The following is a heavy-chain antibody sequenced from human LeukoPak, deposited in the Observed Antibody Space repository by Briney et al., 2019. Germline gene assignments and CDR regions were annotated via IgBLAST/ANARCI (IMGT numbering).Heavy chain of an antibody. CDR2: ISTSSSYI. D-gene: IGHD2/OR15-2a*01. J-gene: IGHJ6*03. CDR3: AKDGSMPWGYYMDV. V-gene: IGHV3-21*01. CDR1: GFTFSSYS. Sequence: GGSLRLSCAAYGFTFSSYSMNWVRQAPGKGLEWVSFISTSSSYIYYADPVKGRFTISRDNAKNSLYLEVNSLRAEDTAVYYCAKDGSMPWGYYMDVWGKGTTVTISS.